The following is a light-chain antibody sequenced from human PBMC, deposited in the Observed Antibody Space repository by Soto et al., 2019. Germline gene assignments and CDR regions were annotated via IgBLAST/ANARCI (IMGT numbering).Light chain of an antibody. CDR3: QQTYMVPYT. CDR2: KAS. Sequence: DIQMTQSPSTLSASVGDRVTITCRASQSISSWLAWYQQKPGKAPKLLIYKASSLESGVPSRFSGSGSGTEFTLTINTLQPEDFAVYFCQQTYMVPYTFGQGTKVDIK. CDR1: QSISSW. V-gene: IGKV1-5*03. J-gene: IGKJ2*01.